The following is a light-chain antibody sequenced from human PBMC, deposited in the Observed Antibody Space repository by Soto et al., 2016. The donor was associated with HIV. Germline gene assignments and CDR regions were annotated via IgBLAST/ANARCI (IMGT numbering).Light chain of an antibody. CDR2: DDS. V-gene: IGLV3-21*03. J-gene: IGLJ2*01. Sequence: SFAVTQPPSVSVAPGKTARITCGGNNIGSKSVHWYQQKAGQAPVLVLYDDSDRPSGIPDRFSGSKSGNTASLTISKVEAGDEADYFCQVWDYWHEHPVIFGGGTKLTVL. CDR1: NIGSKS. CDR3: QVWDYWHEHPVI.